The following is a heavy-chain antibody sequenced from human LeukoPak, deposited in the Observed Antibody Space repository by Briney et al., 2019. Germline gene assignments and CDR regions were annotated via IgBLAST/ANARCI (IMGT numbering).Heavy chain of an antibody. D-gene: IGHD6-13*01. V-gene: IGHV3-7*01. Sequence: PGGSLRLSCAASGFTFSSYWMSWVRQAPGKGLEWVANIKQDGSEKYYVDSVKGRFTISRDSAKNSLYLQMNSLRAEDTAVYYCAMNGGIADNWFDPWGQGTLVTVSS. CDR3: AMNGGIADNWFDP. CDR1: GFTFSSYW. J-gene: IGHJ5*02. CDR2: IKQDGSEK.